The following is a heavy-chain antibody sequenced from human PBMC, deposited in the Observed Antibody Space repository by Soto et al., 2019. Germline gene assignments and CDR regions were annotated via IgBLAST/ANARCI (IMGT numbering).Heavy chain of an antibody. J-gene: IGHJ5*02. Sequence: EVQLVQSGAEVKKPGESLRISCKGSGYSFTSYWINWVRQMPGKGLEWMGRIDPSDSYTNYSPSFQGHVTISADKSISTAYLQWSSLKASDTAMYYCARRHSSSSAFDPWGQGTLVTVSS. CDR3: ARRHSSSSAFDP. D-gene: IGHD6-13*01. V-gene: IGHV5-10-1*01. CDR1: GYSFTSYW. CDR2: IDPSDSYT.